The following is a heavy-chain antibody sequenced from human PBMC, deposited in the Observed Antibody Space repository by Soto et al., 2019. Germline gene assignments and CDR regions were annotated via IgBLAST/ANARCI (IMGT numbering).Heavy chain of an antibody. V-gene: IGHV4-34*01. CDR1: GGSFSGYY. D-gene: IGHD3-10*01. CDR3: ARGSELLWFGELMTYYFDY. CDR2: INHSGST. J-gene: IGHJ4*02. Sequence: QVQLQQWGAGLLKPSETLSLTCAVYGGSFSGYYWSWIRQPPGKGLEWIGEINHSGSTNYNPSLKSRVTISVDTSKNQFSLKLSAVTAADTAVYYCARGSELLWFGELMTYYFDYWGQGTLVTVSS.